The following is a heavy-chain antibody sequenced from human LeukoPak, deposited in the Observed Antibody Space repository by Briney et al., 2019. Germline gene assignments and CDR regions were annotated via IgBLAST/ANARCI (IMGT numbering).Heavy chain of an antibody. J-gene: IGHJ4*02. Sequence: PGGSLRLSCADSGFTFSDYNMNSVRQAPGKGLEWVSYIGTSNTKYYPDSVKGRFTISRDNGKNSVYLQMSSMSSEHAAVYYCARDGWYSGYVFDSWGQGTLVTVSS. CDR3: ARDGWYSGYVFDS. V-gene: IGHV3-69-1*01. CDR1: GFTFSDYN. CDR2: IGTSNTK. D-gene: IGHD5-12*01.